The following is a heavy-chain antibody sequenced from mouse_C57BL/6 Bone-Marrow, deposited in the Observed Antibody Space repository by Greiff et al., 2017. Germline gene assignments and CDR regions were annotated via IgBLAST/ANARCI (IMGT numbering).Heavy chain of an antibody. V-gene: IGHV1-64*01. CDR3: ARWTLYYYGSSWYFDV. CDR1: GYTFTSYW. D-gene: IGHD1-1*01. CDR2: IHPNGGST. Sequence: QVQLQQPGAELVKPGASVKLSCKASGYTFTSYWMHWVKQRPGQGLEWIGMIHPNGGSTNSNEKFKSKATLTVDKSSITAYMQLSSLTSEDSAVYYCARWTLYYYGSSWYFDVWGTGTTVTVSS. J-gene: IGHJ1*03.